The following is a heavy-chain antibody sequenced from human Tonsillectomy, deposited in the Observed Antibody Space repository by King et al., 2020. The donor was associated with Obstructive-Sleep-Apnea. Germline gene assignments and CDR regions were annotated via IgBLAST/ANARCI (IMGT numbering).Heavy chain of an antibody. Sequence: VQLVESGGGLVQPGGSLRLSCAASGFTFRNHWMSWGRQAPGTRQERVAHIKQDGSVKYYVDSVKGRFIISRDNAKSSLVLQMNSLRAEDTAVYYCARATAGSTLTGGLDPWGQGTLVTGSS. CDR1: GFTFRNHW. J-gene: IGHJ5*02. D-gene: IGHD7-27*01. CDR2: IKQDGSVK. V-gene: IGHV3-7*03. CDR3: ARATAGSTLTGGLDP.